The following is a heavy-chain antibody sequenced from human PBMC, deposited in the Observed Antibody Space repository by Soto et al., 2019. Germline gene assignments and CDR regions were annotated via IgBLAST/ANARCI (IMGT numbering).Heavy chain of an antibody. Sequence: QVQLQQWGAGLLKPSETLSLTCAVYGGSFSGYYWSWIRQPPGKGLEWIGVINHSGSTNYNPSLKSRVTISVDTSKNQFSLKLSSVTAADTAVYSCARGRAAAAGTDSYYYYMDVWGKGTTVTVSS. V-gene: IGHV4-34*01. D-gene: IGHD6-13*01. CDR2: INHSGST. J-gene: IGHJ6*03. CDR1: GGSFSGYY. CDR3: ARGRAAAAGTDSYYYYMDV.